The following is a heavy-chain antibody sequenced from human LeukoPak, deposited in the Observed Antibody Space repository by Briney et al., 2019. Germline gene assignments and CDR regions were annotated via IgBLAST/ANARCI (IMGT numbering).Heavy chain of an antibody. V-gene: IGHV3-23*01. Sequence: GGSLRLSCAASGFTFSSYAMSWVRQAPGKGLEWVSAISGSGGSTYYTDSVKGRFAFSRDNSKNTLYLQMNSLRPEDTAVYYCAESEFPSVADPWYLDVWGRGTLVTVSS. CDR2: ISGSGGST. CDR3: AESEFPSVADPWYLDV. D-gene: IGHD6-19*01. J-gene: IGHJ2*01. CDR1: GFTFSSYA.